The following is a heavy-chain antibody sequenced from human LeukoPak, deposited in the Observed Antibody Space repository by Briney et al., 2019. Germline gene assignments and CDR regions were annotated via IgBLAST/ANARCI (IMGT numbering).Heavy chain of an antibody. D-gene: IGHD4-23*01. V-gene: IGHV3-23*01. CDR3: AKWNGGNLFDY. CDR1: GFTFSNYV. Sequence: GGSLRLSCAASGFTFSNYVMSWVRQAPGKGLEWVSAISGSGGSTYNADSVKGRFTISRDNSKNTLYLQMNSLRAEDTAVYYCAKWNGGNLFDYWGQGTLVTVSS. J-gene: IGHJ4*02. CDR2: ISGSGGST.